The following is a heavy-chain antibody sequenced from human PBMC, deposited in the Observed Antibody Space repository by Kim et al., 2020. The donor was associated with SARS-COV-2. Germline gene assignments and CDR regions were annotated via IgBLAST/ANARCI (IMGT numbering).Heavy chain of an antibody. D-gene: IGHD3-16*01. V-gene: IGHV4-39*01. CDR1: GGSISSSSYY. Sequence: SETLSLTCTVSGGSISSSSYYWGWIRQPPGKGLEWIGSIDYSGSTYYNPSLKSRVTISVDTSKNQFSLKLSSVTAADTAVYHCASLGVSVLAFDIWGQGT. CDR2: IDYSGST. J-gene: IGHJ3*02. CDR3: ASLGVSVLAFDI.